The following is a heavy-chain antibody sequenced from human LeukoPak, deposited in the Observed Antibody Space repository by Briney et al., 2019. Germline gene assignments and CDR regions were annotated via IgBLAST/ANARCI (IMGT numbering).Heavy chain of an antibody. CDR3: ARSRGSSGSYPFDY. CDR1: GFTFSSYS. V-gene: IGHV3-48*01. J-gene: IGHJ4*02. D-gene: IGHD1-26*01. Sequence: GGSLRLSCAASGFTFSSYSMNWVRQAPGKGLEWVSYISSSSSTIYYAGSVKGRFTISRDNAKNSLFLQMNSLRAEDTTVYYCARSRGSSGSYPFDYWGQGTLVTVSS. CDR2: ISSSSSTI.